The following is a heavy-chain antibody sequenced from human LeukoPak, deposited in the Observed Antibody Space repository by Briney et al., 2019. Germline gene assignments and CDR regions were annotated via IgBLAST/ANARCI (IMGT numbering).Heavy chain of an antibody. CDR1: GYTFTSYY. Sequence: ASVKVSCKASGYTFTSYYMHWVRQAPGQGLEWMGRIDPNSGGTNYAQKFQGRVTMTRDTSISTAYMELSRLRSDDTAVYYCARMGHGRYSSSWYVGSTTQDYGMDVWGQGTTVTVSS. CDR2: IDPNSGGT. V-gene: IGHV1-2*06. CDR3: ARMGHGRYSSSWYVGSTTQDYGMDV. D-gene: IGHD6-13*01. J-gene: IGHJ6*02.